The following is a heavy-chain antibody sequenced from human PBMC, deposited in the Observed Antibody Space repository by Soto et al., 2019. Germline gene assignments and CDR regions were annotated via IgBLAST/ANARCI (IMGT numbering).Heavy chain of an antibody. CDR2: IDPSDSYT. CDR3: ARQAIFGVIIIAFDI. J-gene: IGHJ3*02. D-gene: IGHD3-3*01. V-gene: IGHV5-10-1*01. Sequence: PGESLKISCKGSGYSFSSYWITWVRQMPGKGLEWMGRIDPSDSYTNYSPSFQGHVTISADKSISTAYLQWSSLKASDTAMYYCARQAIFGVIIIAFDIWGQGTMVT. CDR1: GYSFSSYW.